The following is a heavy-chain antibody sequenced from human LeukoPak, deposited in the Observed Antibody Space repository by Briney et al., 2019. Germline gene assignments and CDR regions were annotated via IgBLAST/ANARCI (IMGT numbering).Heavy chain of an antibody. J-gene: IGHJ4*02. CDR1: GGSISSYY. Sequence: PETLSLTCTVSGGSISSYYWSWIRQPPGKGLEWIGYIYYSGSTNYNPSLKSRVTISVDTSKNQFSLKLSSVTAADTAVYYCARADDPTSSFDYWGQGTLVTVSS. CDR2: IYYSGST. CDR3: ARADDPTSSFDY. D-gene: IGHD2/OR15-2a*01. V-gene: IGHV4-59*01.